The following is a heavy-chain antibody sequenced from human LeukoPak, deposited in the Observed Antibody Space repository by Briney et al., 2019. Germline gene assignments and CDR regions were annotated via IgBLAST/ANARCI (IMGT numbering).Heavy chain of an antibody. CDR3: ARDTSAATRADY. CDR2: IYSGGNT. V-gene: IGHV3-53*01. D-gene: IGHD2-15*01. J-gene: IGHJ4*02. Sequence: GGSPRLSCAASGFTFSSYEMNWVRQAPGKGLEWVSIIYSGGNTDYADSVKGRFTISRDTSKNTLYLQMNSLRAEDTAVYYCARDTSAATRADYWGQGTMVTVSS. CDR1: GFTFSSYE.